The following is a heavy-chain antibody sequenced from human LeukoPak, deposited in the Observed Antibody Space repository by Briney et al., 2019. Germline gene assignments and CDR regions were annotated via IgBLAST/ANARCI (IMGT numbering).Heavy chain of an antibody. CDR1: GFTFSSYG. CDR2: IWYYGSNK. D-gene: IGHD3-22*01. J-gene: IGHJ4*02. V-gene: IGHV3-33*01. CDR3: GRARDKSDRSGFSALDY. Sequence: GGSLRLSCAASGFTFSSYGMHWVRQAPGKGLEWVAVIWYYGSNKNYADSLKGRFTISRDNSKNTLHLQMDSLSAEDKGVYYGGRARDKSDRSGFSALDYWGQGTLVTVSS.